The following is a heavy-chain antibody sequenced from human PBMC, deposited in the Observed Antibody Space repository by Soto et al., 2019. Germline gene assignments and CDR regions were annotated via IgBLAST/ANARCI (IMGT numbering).Heavy chain of an antibody. D-gene: IGHD3-10*01. CDR2: IYPGDSDT. Sequence: GESLKISCKGSGYTFTNYWIGWVRQMPGKGLEWMGIIYPGDSDTKYNPSFQGQVTISADKSITTTYLRWTSLKASDTAIYYCAAPIFYYAMDVWGQGTTVTVS. J-gene: IGHJ6*02. CDR3: AAPIFYYAMDV. CDR1: GYTFTNYW. V-gene: IGHV5-51*01.